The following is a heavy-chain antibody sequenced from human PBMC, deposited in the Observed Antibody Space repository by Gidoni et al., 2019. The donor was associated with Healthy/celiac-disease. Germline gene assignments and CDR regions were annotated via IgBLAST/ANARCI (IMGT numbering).Heavy chain of an antibody. Sequence: QVQLVQSGAEVKKPGSSVKVSCKASGGTFSSYAISWVRQAPGKGLEWMGGISPIFGTANYAQKFQGRVTITADESTSTAYMELSSLRSEDTAVYYCARAHYYDSSGYQARYYFDYWGQGTLVTVSS. CDR1: GGTFSSYA. CDR2: ISPIFGTA. J-gene: IGHJ4*02. CDR3: ARAHYYDSSGYQARYYFDY. V-gene: IGHV1-69*01. D-gene: IGHD3-22*01.